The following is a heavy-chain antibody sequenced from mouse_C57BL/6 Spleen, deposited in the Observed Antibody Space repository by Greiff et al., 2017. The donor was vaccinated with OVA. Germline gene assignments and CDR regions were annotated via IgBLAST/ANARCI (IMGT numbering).Heavy chain of an antibody. J-gene: IGHJ3*01. V-gene: IGHV1-50*01. D-gene: IGHD2-2*01. CDR2: IDPSDSYT. Sequence: VQLQQPGAELVKPGASVKLSCKASGYTFTSYWMQWVKQRPGQGLEWIGEIDPSDSYTNYNHKFKGKATLTVDTSSSTAYMQLSSLTSEDSAVYYCARSDGYDGFAYWGQGTLVTVSA. CDR3: ARSDGYDGFAY. CDR1: GYTFTSYW.